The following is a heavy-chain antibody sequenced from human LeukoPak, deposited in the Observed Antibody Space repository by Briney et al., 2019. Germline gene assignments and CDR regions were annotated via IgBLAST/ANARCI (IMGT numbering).Heavy chain of an antibody. D-gene: IGHD2-15*01. Sequence: GGSLRLSCASSGFTFSTYSMNWVRQAPGKGLGWVSSIDRSSYIYYADSVKGRFTISRDNAENSLYLQMNSLRAEDTAVYYCVREGGYCYGDSCRYFDYWGQGTLVTVSS. V-gene: IGHV3-21*01. CDR2: IDRSSYI. CDR3: VREGGYCYGDSCRYFDY. J-gene: IGHJ4*02. CDR1: GFTFSTYS.